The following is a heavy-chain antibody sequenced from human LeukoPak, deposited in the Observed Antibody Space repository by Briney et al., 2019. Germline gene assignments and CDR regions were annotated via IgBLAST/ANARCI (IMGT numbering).Heavy chain of an antibody. V-gene: IGHV5-51*01. CDR1: GYSFTSYW. J-gene: IGHJ4*02. Sequence: GESLKISCKGSGYSFTSYWIGWVRQMPGKGLEWMGIIYPGDSDTRYSPSFQGQVTISADKSISTAHLQWSSLKASDTAMYYCARRTPSTAMVTYFDYWGQGTLVTVSS. CDR3: ARRTPSTAMVTYFDY. D-gene: IGHD5-18*01. CDR2: IYPGDSDT.